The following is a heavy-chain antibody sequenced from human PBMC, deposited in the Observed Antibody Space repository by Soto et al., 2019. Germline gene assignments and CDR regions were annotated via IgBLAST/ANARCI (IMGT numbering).Heavy chain of an antibody. CDR3: ARGYSGYDLYFDT. CDR2: INYSGST. D-gene: IGHD5-12*01. Sequence: QVQLQESGPGLVKPSETLSLTCTVSGGSIGSYYWSWIRQSPGKGLEWIGYINYSGSTKYNPSLKSRVTSAVDTSMKQFSLKLSSVTAADTAVYYCARGYSGYDLYFDTWGQGTPVTVSS. V-gene: IGHV4-59*01. J-gene: IGHJ4*02. CDR1: GGSIGSYY.